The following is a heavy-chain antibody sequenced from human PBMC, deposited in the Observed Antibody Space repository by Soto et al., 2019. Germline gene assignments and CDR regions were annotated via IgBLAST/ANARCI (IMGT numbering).Heavy chain of an antibody. Sequence: QVQLVQSGAEVKKPGASVKVSCKASGNTFTSYDINWVRQATGQGLEWMGWMNPKSGNTGYAQRFQGRVTMTRNTSXXTXYXXLSSLRSEDTAVYYCARGAQVTYSSGWYVSDWFDPWGQGTLVTVSS. V-gene: IGHV1-8*01. J-gene: IGHJ5*02. CDR1: GNTFTSYD. CDR3: ARGAQVTYSSGWYVSDWFDP. CDR2: MNPKSGNT. D-gene: IGHD6-19*01.